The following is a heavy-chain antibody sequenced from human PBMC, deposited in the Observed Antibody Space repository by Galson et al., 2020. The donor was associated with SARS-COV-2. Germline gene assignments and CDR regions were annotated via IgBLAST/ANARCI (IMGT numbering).Heavy chain of an antibody. CDR2: IYNSWTT. J-gene: IGHJ4*02. D-gene: IGHD6-13*01. CDR1: GGSISSYY. Sequence: SETLSLTCTVSGGSISSYYWSWIRQPAGKGLEWIGRIYNSWTTNYNPSLKSRVTMSIDTSKNQFSLKLSSVTAEDTAVYYCARAAAGTRFDQWGQGTLVTVSS. V-gene: IGHV4-4*07. CDR3: ARAAAGTRFDQ.